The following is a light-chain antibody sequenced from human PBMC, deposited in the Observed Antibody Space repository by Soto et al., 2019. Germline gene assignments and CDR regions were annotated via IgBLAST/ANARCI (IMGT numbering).Light chain of an antibody. J-gene: IGKJ5*01. Sequence: EIVMTQTPLSLSVIPGQPASISCKSSQSLLHGDGKTYLYWFVRKPGQPPQLLFYEVSKRFSGVPDRFSGSGSGTDFTLTISRVEAEDLGLYYCMQSMRLPFTFGQGTRLEIK. CDR2: EVS. V-gene: IGKV2D-29*01. CDR3: MQSMRLPFT. CDR1: QSLLHGDGKTY.